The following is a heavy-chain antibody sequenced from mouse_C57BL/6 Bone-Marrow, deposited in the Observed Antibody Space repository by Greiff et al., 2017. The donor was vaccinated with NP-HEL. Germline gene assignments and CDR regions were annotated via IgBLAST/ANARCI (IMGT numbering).Heavy chain of an antibody. CDR2: ISNGGGST. D-gene: IGHD2-3*01. Sequence: EVMLVESGGGLVQPGGSLKLSCAASGFTFSDYYMYWVRQTPEKRLEWVAYISNGGGSTYYPDTVKGRFTISRDNAKNTLYLQMSRLKSEDTAMYYCARWLLLMDYWGQGTSVTVSS. CDR3: ARWLLLMDY. J-gene: IGHJ4*01. CDR1: GFTFSDYY. V-gene: IGHV5-12*01.